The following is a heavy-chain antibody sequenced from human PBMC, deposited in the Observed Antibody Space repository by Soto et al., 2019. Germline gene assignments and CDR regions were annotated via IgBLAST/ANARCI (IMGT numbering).Heavy chain of an antibody. CDR1: GFTFSSYS. CDR2: IIGSVGST. D-gene: IGHD6-13*01. V-gene: IGHV3-23*01. CDR3: AKCTRSSSCPFDY. Sequence: PGGSLRLSCAASGFTFSSYSMSWVRPAPGKGLEWVSAIIGSVGSTYYADSVKGRFTISRDNSKNTLYLQMNSLRAEDTAVYYCAKCTRSSSCPFDYWGQGTLVTVSS. J-gene: IGHJ4*02.